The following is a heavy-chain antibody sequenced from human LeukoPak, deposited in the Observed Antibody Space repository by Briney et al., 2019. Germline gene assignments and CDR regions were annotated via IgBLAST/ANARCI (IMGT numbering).Heavy chain of an antibody. Sequence: SETLSLTCTVSGYSISSGYYWGWIRQPAGKGLEWIGRIYTSGSTNYNPSLKSRVTMSVDTSKNQFSLKLSSVTAADTAVYYCARLYCSGGSCYTDYWGQGTLVTVSS. D-gene: IGHD2-15*01. V-gene: IGHV4-4*07. CDR2: IYTSGST. CDR1: GYSISSGYY. CDR3: ARLYCSGGSCYTDY. J-gene: IGHJ4*02.